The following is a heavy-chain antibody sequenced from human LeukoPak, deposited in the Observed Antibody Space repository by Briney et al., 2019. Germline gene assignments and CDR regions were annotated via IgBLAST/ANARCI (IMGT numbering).Heavy chain of an antibody. Sequence: SETLSLTCAVSGASMNTHYWSWIRQPPGKGLEWIGYIYYTGSTNYNPSLKSRVTISVDRSKNQFSLKLNSVTAADTAVYYCAREYYGSGFMDVWGQGTTVTVSS. J-gene: IGHJ6*02. CDR2: IYYTGST. CDR3: AREYYGSGFMDV. CDR1: GASMNTHY. V-gene: IGHV4-59*11. D-gene: IGHD3-10*01.